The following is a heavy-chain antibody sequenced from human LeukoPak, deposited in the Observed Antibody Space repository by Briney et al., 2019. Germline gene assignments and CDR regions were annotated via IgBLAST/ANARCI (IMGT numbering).Heavy chain of an antibody. D-gene: IGHD3-9*01. V-gene: IGHV1-2*02. J-gene: IGHJ4*02. Sequence: ASVKVSCKASGYTFTGYYMHWVRQAPGQGLEWMGWINPNSGGTNYVQKFQGRVTMTRDTSISTAYMELSRLRSDDTAVYYCARSPHILTGENFDYWGQGTLVTVSS. CDR1: GYTFTGYY. CDR2: INPNSGGT. CDR3: ARSPHILTGENFDY.